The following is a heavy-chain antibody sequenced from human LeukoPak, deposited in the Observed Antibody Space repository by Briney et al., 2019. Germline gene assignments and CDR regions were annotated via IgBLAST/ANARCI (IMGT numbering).Heavy chain of an antibody. CDR2: INHSGST. CDR1: GGSFSGYY. V-gene: IGHV4-34*01. Sequence: SETLSLTCAVYGGSFSGYYWSWIRQPPGKGLEWIGEINHSGSTNYNPSLKSRVTISVDTSKNQFSLRLNSVTAADTAVYYCARDQGDTTRFYSGLDVWGQGTTVTVSS. CDR3: ARDQGDTTRFYSGLDV. J-gene: IGHJ6*02. D-gene: IGHD2-21*01.